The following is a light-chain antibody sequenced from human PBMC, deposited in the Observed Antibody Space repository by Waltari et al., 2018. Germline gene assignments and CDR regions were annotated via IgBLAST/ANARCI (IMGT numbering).Light chain of an antibody. Sequence: YDLAQPFSVSVSPGQTATITCSGAVLAEKYVRWFQQRPAQAPPLILYKDTERPSGIPECFSGSSSGSTVTLTIRGALLEDEADYHCHAAADNNWFFGGGTKLTVL. V-gene: IGLV3-27*01. CDR1: VLAEKY. CDR2: KDT. J-gene: IGLJ2*01. CDR3: HAAADNNWF.